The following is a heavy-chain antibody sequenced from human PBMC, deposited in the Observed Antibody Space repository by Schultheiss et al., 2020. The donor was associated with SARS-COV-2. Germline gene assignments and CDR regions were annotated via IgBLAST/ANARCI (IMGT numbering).Heavy chain of an antibody. CDR1: GGSISSYY. CDR3: ARSDEYSGYAY. D-gene: IGHD5-12*01. Sequence: SETLSLTCTVSGGSISSYYWSWIRQPPGKGLEWIGHMYSDGSSDYNPSLKSRVTISVDTSKNQFSLQLNSVTPEDTAVYYCARSDEYSGYAYWGQGTLVTVSS. J-gene: IGHJ4*02. V-gene: IGHV4-59*12. CDR2: MYSDGSS.